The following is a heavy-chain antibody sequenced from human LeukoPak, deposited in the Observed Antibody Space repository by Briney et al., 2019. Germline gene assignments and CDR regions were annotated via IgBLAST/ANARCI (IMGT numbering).Heavy chain of an antibody. CDR1: GFTFSSYS. CDR3: ARDHRSAAGGY. D-gene: IGHD6-13*01. CDR2: ISSSSTI. V-gene: IGHV3-48*04. J-gene: IGHJ4*02. Sequence: GGSLRLSCAASGFTFSSYSMNWVRQAPGKGLEWVSYISSSSTIYYADSVKGRFTISRDNAKNSLYLQMNSLRAEDTAVYYCARDHRSAAGGYWGQGTLVTVSS.